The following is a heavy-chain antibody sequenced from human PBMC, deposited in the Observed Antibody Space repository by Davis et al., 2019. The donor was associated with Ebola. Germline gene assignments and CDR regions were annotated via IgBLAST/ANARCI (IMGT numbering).Heavy chain of an antibody. D-gene: IGHD2-21*02. CDR1: GFTFDDYG. V-gene: IGHV3-20*01. J-gene: IGHJ6*02. CDR3: ARGWRPSNHYYYYGMDV. Sequence: GESLKISCAASGFTFDDYGMSWVRQAPGKGLEWVSGINWNGGSTGYADSVKGRFTISRDNAKNSLYLQMNSLRAEDTALYHCARGWRPSNHYYYYGMDVWGQGTTVTVSS. CDR2: INWNGGST.